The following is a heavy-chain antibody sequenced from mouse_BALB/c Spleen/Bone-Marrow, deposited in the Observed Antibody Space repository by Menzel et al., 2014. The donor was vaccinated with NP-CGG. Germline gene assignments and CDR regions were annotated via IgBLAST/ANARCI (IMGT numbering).Heavy chain of an antibody. V-gene: IGHV5-9-4*01. CDR1: GFTFSSYA. Sequence: EVQVVESGGGLVKPGGSLKLSCAASGFTFSSYAMSWVRQSPEKRLEWVAEISSGGSYTYYPDTVTGRFTISRDNAKNTLYLEMSSLRSEDAAMYYCAREEGNFLAYWDQGTLVTVSA. D-gene: IGHD2-1*01. CDR3: AREEGNFLAY. J-gene: IGHJ3*01. CDR2: ISSGGSYT.